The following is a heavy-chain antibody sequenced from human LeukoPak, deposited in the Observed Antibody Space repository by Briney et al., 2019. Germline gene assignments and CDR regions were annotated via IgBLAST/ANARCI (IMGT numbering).Heavy chain of an antibody. CDR3: ARVEAATTNPRFGY. J-gene: IGHJ4*02. D-gene: IGHD5-24*01. Sequence: SETLSLTCTVSGGSIISGEYYWSWVRQLPGQGLEWIGYIYYSGTTYYKPSLKSRVTISVDTSKNQFSLTSVTAADTATYYCARVEAATTNPRFGYWGQGALVTVSS. CDR2: IYYSGTT. V-gene: IGHV4-31*03. CDR1: GGSIISGEYY.